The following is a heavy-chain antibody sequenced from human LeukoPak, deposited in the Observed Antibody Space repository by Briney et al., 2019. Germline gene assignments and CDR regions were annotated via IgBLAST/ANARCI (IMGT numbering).Heavy chain of an antibody. Sequence: GGSLRLSCAASGFTFSSYGMHWVRQAPGKGLEWVAVISYDGSNKYYADSVKGRFTISRDNSKNTLYLQMNSLRAEDTAVYYCAREDGDYSGSPQFDPWGQGTLVTVSS. D-gene: IGHD4-17*01. J-gene: IGHJ5*02. V-gene: IGHV3-30*03. CDR2: ISYDGSNK. CDR3: AREDGDYSGSPQFDP. CDR1: GFTFSSYG.